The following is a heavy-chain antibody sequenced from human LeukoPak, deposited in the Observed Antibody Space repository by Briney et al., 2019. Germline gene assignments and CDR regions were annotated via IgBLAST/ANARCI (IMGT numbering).Heavy chain of an antibody. Sequence: PGGSLRLSCAASGFTFSSYEMNWVRQAPGKGLEWVSCISSSSSTIYYADSVRGRFTISRDNAESSLYLQMNSLRAEDTAVYYCARGHWGLDYWGRGTLVTVSS. J-gene: IGHJ4*02. CDR3: ARGHWGLDY. CDR1: GFTFSSYE. CDR2: ISSSSSTI. V-gene: IGHV3-48*03. D-gene: IGHD7-27*01.